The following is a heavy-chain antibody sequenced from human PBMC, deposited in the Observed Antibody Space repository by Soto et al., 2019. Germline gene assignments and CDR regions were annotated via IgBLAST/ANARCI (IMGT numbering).Heavy chain of an antibody. V-gene: IGHV1-18*01. CDR1: GYTFFTYD. CDR2: ISTYSGYT. CDR3: ARHHGPTTSENWFDP. J-gene: IGHJ5*02. Sequence: QVHLVQSGVEVKTPGASVKVSCQASGYTFFTYDISWVRQAPGQGLEWMGWISTYSGYTKYAQKFQGRVTMTTDTSTTTAYLELRSLRSDDTAVYYCARHHGPTTSENWFDPLGQGTLVTVSS. D-gene: IGHD5-12*01.